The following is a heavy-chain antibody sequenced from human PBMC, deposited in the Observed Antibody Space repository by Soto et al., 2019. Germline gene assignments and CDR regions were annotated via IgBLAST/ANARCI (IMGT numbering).Heavy chain of an antibody. Sequence: SETLSPTCPVYGGSISSSSYYWGWIRQPPGKGLEWIGSIYYSGSTYYNPSLKSRVTISVDTSKNQFSLKLSSVTAADTAVYYCARRIYGDYSIDYFDYRGQGTLVTVSS. V-gene: IGHV4-39*01. CDR3: ARRIYGDYSIDYFDY. CDR1: GGSISSSSYY. J-gene: IGHJ4*02. D-gene: IGHD4-17*01. CDR2: IYYSGST.